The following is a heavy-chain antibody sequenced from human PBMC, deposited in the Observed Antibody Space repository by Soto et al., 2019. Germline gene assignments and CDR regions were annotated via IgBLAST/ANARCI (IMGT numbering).Heavy chain of an antibody. CDR1: GFTFSSFS. CDR2: VSGSGGST. D-gene: IGHD1-20*01. CDR3: AKPPDYNWNDY. Sequence: GASLRLSCAPSGFTFSSFSMNLVRQAPGKGLEWISAVSGSGGSTYYADSVKGRFTISRDNSKDTLYLQMNNLRAEDTAVYYCAKPPDYNWNDYWGQGT. J-gene: IGHJ4*02. V-gene: IGHV3-23*01.